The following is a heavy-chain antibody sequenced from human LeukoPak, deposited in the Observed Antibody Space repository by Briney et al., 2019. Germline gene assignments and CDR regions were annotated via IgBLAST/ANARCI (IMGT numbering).Heavy chain of an antibody. CDR2: INHSGST. Sequence: PSETLSLTCAVYGGSFSGYYWSWIRQPPGKGLEWIGEINHSGSTNYNPSLKSRVTISVDTSKNQFSLKLSSVTAADTAVYYCARDHYYDSSGYYDYWGQGTLVTVSS. J-gene: IGHJ4*02. CDR1: GGSFSGYY. CDR3: ARDHYYDSSGYYDY. D-gene: IGHD3-22*01. V-gene: IGHV4-34*01.